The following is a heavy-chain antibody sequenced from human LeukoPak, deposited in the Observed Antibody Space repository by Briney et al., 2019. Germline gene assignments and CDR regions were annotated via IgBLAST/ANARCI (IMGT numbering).Heavy chain of an antibody. CDR1: GGSVTSNF. Sequence: SETLSLTCSVSGGSVTSNFWTWIRQAAGKGLEWIGRVSTRGTTNYNPSLKSRLTLSIDAPNNQFSLRLDFVTAADTAVYYCARVLSWGPGDAFDIWGQGTMVTVSS. CDR2: VSTRGTT. J-gene: IGHJ3*02. V-gene: IGHV4-4*07. D-gene: IGHD3-10*01. CDR3: ARVLSWGPGDAFDI.